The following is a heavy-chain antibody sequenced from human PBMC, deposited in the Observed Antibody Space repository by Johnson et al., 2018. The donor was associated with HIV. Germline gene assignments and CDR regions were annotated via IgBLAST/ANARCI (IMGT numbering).Heavy chain of an antibody. J-gene: IGHJ3*02. Sequence: MLLVESGGGLVQPGGSLRLSCAASGFTFSSYWMSWVRQAPGKGLEWVANIKQDGSEKYYVDSVKGRFTISRDNAKNSLYLQMNSLSAEDTAVYYCARARQGAVVKWGPGKMDAFDIWGQGTMVTVSS. V-gene: IGHV3-7*05. CDR1: GFTFSSYW. CDR3: ARARQGAVVKWGPGKMDAFDI. CDR2: IKQDGSEK. D-gene: IGHD4-23*01.